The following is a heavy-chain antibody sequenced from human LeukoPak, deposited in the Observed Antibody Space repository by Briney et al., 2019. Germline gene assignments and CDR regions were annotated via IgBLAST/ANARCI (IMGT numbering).Heavy chain of an antibody. CDR2: IYSGGST. Sequence: PGGSLRLSCAASGFTVSSNYMSWVRQAPGKGLKWVSVIYSGGSTYYADSVKGRFTISRHNSKNTLYLQMNSLRAEDTAVYYCARLAVAGISPPYFDYWGQGTLVTVSS. J-gene: IGHJ4*02. CDR3: ARLAVAGISPPYFDY. D-gene: IGHD6-19*01. V-gene: IGHV3-53*04. CDR1: GFTVSSNY.